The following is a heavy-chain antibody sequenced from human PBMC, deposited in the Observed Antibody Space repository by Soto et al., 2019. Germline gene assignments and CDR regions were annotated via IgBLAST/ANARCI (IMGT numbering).Heavy chain of an antibody. CDR2: VFYTGFT. V-gene: IGHV4-39*01. J-gene: IGHJ4*02. D-gene: IGHD1-20*01. Sequence: PSETLSLTCAVSGASISGSYYYWAWLRQSPGKGPEWIGSVFYTGFTSYNPSLESRASVSVDTSKSQFSLKLSAVTAADTAVYYCATSQKGYNWNYFDHWGQGALVTVS. CDR3: ATSQKGYNWNYFDH. CDR1: GASISGSYYY.